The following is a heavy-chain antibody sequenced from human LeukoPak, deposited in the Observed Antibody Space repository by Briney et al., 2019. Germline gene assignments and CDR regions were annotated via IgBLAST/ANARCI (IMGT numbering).Heavy chain of an antibody. V-gene: IGHV4-59*08. Sequence: SETLSLTCTVSGGSISSYYWSWIRQPPGKGLEWIGYIYYSGSTNYNPSLKSRVTISVDTSKNQFSLKLSSVTAADTAVYYCARGESSSWYEYYFDYWGQGTLVTVSS. CDR1: GGSISSYY. CDR2: IYYSGST. CDR3: ARGESSSWYEYYFDY. J-gene: IGHJ4*02. D-gene: IGHD6-13*01.